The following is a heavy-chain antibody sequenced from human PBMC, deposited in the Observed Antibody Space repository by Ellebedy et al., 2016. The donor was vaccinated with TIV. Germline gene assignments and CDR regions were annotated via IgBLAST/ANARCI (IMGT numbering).Heavy chain of an antibody. Sequence: GESLKISXAASGFTFSRFVMHWVRQAPGKGLEWVAVISYDGSNKYYADSVKGRFTISRDNSKNTLYLQMNSLRAEDTAVYYCARDPFGELLYWEGYGMDVWGQGTTVTVSS. V-gene: IGHV3-30-3*01. CDR3: ARDPFGELLYWEGYGMDV. CDR2: ISYDGSNK. D-gene: IGHD3-10*01. J-gene: IGHJ6*02. CDR1: GFTFSRFV.